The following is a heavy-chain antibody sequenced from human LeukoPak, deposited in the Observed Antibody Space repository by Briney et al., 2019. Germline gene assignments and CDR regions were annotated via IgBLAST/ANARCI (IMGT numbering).Heavy chain of an antibody. J-gene: IGHJ5*02. CDR3: ARERRDGYNPRAGGNWFDP. D-gene: IGHD5-24*01. CDR1: GFTFSSYAM. V-gene: IGHV4-4*02. CDR2: IHHSGST. Sequence: PGGSLRLSCAASGFTFSSYAMSWVRQPPGKGLEWIGEIHHSGSTNYNPSLKSRVTISVDKSRNQFSLKLSSVTAADTAVYYCARERRDGYNPRAGGNWFDPWGQGTLVTTSS.